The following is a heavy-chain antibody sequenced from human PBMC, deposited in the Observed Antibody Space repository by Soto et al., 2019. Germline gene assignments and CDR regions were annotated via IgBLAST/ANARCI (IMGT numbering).Heavy chain of an antibody. V-gene: IGHV3-11*01. D-gene: IGHD3-10*01. J-gene: IGHJ6*02. CDR1: GFTFSDYY. CDR2: ISSSGSTI. CDR3: ASDGWFGDSLLYGIDV. Sequence: GGSLRLSCAASGFTFSDYYMSWIRQAPGKGLEWVSYISSSGSTIYYADSVKGRFTISRDNAKNSLYLQMNSLRAEDRAVYYCASDGWFGDSLLYGIDVWGQGTTVTVSS.